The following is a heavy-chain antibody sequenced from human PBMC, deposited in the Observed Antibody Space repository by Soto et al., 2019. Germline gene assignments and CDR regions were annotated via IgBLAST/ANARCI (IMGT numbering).Heavy chain of an antibody. J-gene: IGHJ4*02. Sequence: QVQLVQSGAEVKKPGSSVKVSCKTSGDIFSGYSIRWVRQAPGQGLEWMGGIIPIFGTTNYAQRFHGRVTITADKSTSTVHMELYSLKSEDTAVYFWGQDLGSGYGPGDYWGQGTLVTVSS. D-gene: IGHD5-12*01. V-gene: IGHV1-69*14. CDR1: GDIFSGYS. CDR2: IIPIFGTT. CDR3: GQDLGSGYGPGDY.